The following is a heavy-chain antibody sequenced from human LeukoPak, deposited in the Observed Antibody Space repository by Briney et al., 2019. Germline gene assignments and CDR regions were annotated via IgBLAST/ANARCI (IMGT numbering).Heavy chain of an antibody. Sequence: SETLSLTCTVSGGSISYSYWHWMRQPPGKGLEWIGHTFYSGNAKYNPSLKSRVTISVDMSKNQFSLNLSSVTAADTAVYYCAKGGPEASAGLSWFDPWGQGTLVTVSS. V-gene: IGHV4-59*01. CDR2: TFYSGNA. J-gene: IGHJ5*02. D-gene: IGHD1-14*01. CDR1: GGSISYSY. CDR3: AKGGPEASAGLSWFDP.